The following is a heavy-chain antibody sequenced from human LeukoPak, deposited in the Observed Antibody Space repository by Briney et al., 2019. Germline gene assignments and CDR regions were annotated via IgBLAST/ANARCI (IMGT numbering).Heavy chain of an antibody. D-gene: IGHD3-10*01. J-gene: IGHJ4*02. Sequence: GRSLRLSCAASGFTFGSYAMHWVRQAPGKGLEWVAVISYDGSNKYYADSVKGRFTISRDNSKNTLYLQMNSLRAEDTAVYYCARDRPFSGSDTSGPFDYWGQGTLVTVSS. CDR3: ARDRPFSGSDTSGPFDY. CDR2: ISYDGSNK. CDR1: GFTFGSYA. V-gene: IGHV3-30-3*01.